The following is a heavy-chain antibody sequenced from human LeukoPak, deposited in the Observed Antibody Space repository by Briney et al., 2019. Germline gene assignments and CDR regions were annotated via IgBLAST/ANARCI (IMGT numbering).Heavy chain of an antibody. CDR3: VTDRNYYDRSGYHYEDY. CDR1: GFTLGDYA. CDR2: IRSKAYGETA. Sequence: GGSLRLSCTASGFTLGDYAMSWVRQAPGKGLEWVGFIRSKAYGETAAASVKGRFTISRDDSKAIAYLQMNSLKTEDTAVYYCVTDRNYYDRSGYHYEDYWGQGTLVTVSS. D-gene: IGHD3-22*01. J-gene: IGHJ4*02. V-gene: IGHV3-49*04.